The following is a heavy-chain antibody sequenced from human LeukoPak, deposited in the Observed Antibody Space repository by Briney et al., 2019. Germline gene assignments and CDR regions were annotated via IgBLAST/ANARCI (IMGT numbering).Heavy chain of an antibody. J-gene: IGHJ5*02. V-gene: IGHV3-23*01. CDR3: AKGAAAGKVDWFDP. D-gene: IGHD6-13*01. Sequence: PGGSLRLSCEASGLSFTNYAMMWVRQAPGKGLQWISTLTGYGGAYYADSGEGRFIISSDISKNTMFLQMYSLRAEDTAVYYCAKGAAAGKVDWFDPWGQGTLVTVSS. CDR2: LTGYGGA. CDR1: GLSFTNYA.